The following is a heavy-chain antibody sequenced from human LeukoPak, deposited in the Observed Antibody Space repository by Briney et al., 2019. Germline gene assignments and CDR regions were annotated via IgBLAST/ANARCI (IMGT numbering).Heavy chain of an antibody. D-gene: IGHD2-15*01. CDR1: GYSISSGYY. Sequence: SETLSLTCAVSGYSISSGYYWGWIRQPPGKGLEWIGSIYHSGSTYYNTSLKSRVTISVHTSKNQFSLELNSVTAADTAVYYCARQACSGGSCNDYWGQGTLVTVSS. J-gene: IGHJ4*02. CDR3: ARQACSGGSCNDY. CDR2: IYHSGST. V-gene: IGHV4-38-2*01.